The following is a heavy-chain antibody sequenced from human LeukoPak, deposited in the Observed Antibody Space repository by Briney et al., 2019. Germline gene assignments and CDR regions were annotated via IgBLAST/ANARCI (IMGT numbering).Heavy chain of an antibody. Sequence: GGSLRLSCAASGFTFSNAWMSGVRKAPGEGLEWVGRKNSKTDGGTTDSAAPVEGRFTIYSDDSKNTLYLQMNSLKTADTAVYYCTTVSLRSLYNYMDVWGKGTTVTVSS. CDR2: KNSKTDGGTT. CDR3: TTVSLRSLYNYMDV. CDR1: GFTFSNAW. V-gene: IGHV3-15*01. J-gene: IGHJ6*03.